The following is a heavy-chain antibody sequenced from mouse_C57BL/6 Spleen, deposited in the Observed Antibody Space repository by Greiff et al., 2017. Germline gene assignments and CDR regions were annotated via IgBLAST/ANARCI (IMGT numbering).Heavy chain of an antibody. V-gene: IGHV5-6*02. CDR1: GFTFSSYG. D-gene: IGHD3-3*01. CDR3: ARQGGTGYFDY. Sequence: EVKLVESVGYLVMPGGSLKLSCATSGFTFSSYGISLVRPTPDKRLAWVATISSGGSYTYYPDSVKGRFTISRDTTKNTLYLQMSSLKSEDTAMYYCARQGGTGYFDYWGQGTTLTVSS. J-gene: IGHJ2*01. CDR2: ISSGGSYT.